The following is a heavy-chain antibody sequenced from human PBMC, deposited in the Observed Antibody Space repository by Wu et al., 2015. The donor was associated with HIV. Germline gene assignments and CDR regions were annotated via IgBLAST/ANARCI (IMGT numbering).Heavy chain of an antibody. D-gene: IGHD6-13*01. CDR2: IIPIFGTA. CDR1: GGTFNSYG. V-gene: IGHV1-69*12. CDR3: SASIDAAAGGWYFDL. J-gene: IGHJ2*01. Sequence: QVQLVQSGAEVKKPGSSVKVSCKASGGTFNSYGINWVRQAPGQGLEWMGGIIPIFGTANYAQKFQGRVTITADEPTSTAYMEVSSLRSEDTAMYFCSASIDAAAGGWYFDLWGRGTLVTVSS.